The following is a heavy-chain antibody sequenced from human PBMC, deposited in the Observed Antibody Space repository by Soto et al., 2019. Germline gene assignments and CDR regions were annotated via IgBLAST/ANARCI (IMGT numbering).Heavy chain of an antibody. D-gene: IGHD3-22*01. V-gene: IGHV1-69*01. CDR3: ARDSSAVYDSSGYNRGGFDI. CDR2: IIPIFGTA. Sequence: QVQLVQSGAEVKKPGASVKVSCKASGGTFSSYAISWVRQAPGQGLEWMGGIIPIFGTANYAQKCQGSVTITADESTSPDYMELSSLRSEDTAVYCCARDSSAVYDSSGYNRGGFDIWGQGTMVTVAS. J-gene: IGHJ3*02. CDR1: GGTFSSYA.